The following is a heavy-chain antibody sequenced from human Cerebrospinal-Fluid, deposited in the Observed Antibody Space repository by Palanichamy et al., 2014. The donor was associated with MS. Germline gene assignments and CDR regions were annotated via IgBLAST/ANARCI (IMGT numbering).Heavy chain of an antibody. D-gene: IGHD3-10*01. Sequence: QVQLQEAGPGLVRPSQALSLTCTVSGGSITSGDYCWSWLRQSPGKGLEWLGYIYSSGSAYYNPSLKSRLTISVDSSKNQFSLTVTSVTAADTAVYYCARAGYHHSGNWLHNWFDPWGQGTPVTVSS. CDR2: IYSSGSA. CDR3: ARAGYHHSGNWLHNWFDP. J-gene: IGHJ5*02. V-gene: IGHV4-30-4*01. CDR1: GGSITSGDYC.